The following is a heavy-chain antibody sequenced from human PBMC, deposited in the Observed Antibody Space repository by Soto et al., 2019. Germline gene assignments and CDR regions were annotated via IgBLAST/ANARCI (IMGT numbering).Heavy chain of an antibody. J-gene: IGHJ4*02. CDR1: GFTFSSYG. D-gene: IGHD3-10*01. V-gene: IGHV3-30*18. CDR2: ISYDGSNK. CDR3: AKDRGVYFDY. Sequence: GGSLRLSCAASGFTFSSYGMHWVRQAPGKGLEWVAVISYDGSNKYYADSVKGRFTISRDNSKNTLYLQMNSLRAEDTAVYYCAKDRGVYFDYWGQGTLVTVSS.